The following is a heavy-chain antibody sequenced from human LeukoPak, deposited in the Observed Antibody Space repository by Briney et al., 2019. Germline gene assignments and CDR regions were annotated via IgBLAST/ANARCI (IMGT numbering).Heavy chain of an antibody. V-gene: IGHV3-11*01. CDR2: ISSSGSTI. J-gene: IGHJ4*02. CDR1: GFTFSDYY. Sequence: GGSLRLSCAASGFTFSDYYMSWIRQAPGKGLEWVSYISSSGSTIYYADSVKGRFTISRDNAKNSLYLQMNSLRAEDTAVYYCARDSDLASGTVYYFDYWGQGTLVTVSS. D-gene: IGHD2-2*01. CDR3: ARDSDLASGTVYYFDY.